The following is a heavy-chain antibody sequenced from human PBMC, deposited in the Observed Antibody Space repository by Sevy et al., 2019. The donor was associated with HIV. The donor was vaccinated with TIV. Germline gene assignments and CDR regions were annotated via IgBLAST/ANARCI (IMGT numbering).Heavy chain of an antibody. V-gene: IGHV3-7*03. Sequence: GGSLRLSCAASGFTFSSYWMSWVRQAPGKGLEWVANIKPDGSEKYYVDSVKGRFTMSRDNAKNSLYLQMDNLRAEDTAIYYCAKDYDDTGYYFDYWGQGTLVTVSS. D-gene: IGHD3-22*01. J-gene: IGHJ4*02. CDR1: GFTFSSYW. CDR3: AKDYDDTGYYFDY. CDR2: IKPDGSEK.